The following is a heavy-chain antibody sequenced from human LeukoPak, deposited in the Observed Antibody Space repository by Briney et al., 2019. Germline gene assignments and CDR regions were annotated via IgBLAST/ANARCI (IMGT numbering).Heavy chain of an antibody. CDR2: IYTSGST. CDR1: GGSISSYY. CDR3: ARYGTDYDFWSGYYYFDY. D-gene: IGHD3-3*01. J-gene: IGHJ4*02. Sequence: PSETLSLTCTVSGGSISSYYWSWIRQPAGKGLEWIGRIYTSGSTNYNPSLKSRVTMSVDTSKNQFSLKLSSVTAADTAVYYCARYGTDYDFWSGYYYFDYWGQGTLVTVSS. V-gene: IGHV4-4*07.